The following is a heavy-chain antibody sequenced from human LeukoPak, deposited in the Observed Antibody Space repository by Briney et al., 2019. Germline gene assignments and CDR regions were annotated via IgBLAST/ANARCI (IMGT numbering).Heavy chain of an antibody. CDR3: ARLPDDYGGNSEYYFDY. V-gene: IGHV4-4*07. CDR2: IYTSGST. D-gene: IGHD4-23*01. CDR1: GGSISSYY. Sequence: KASETLSLTCTVSGGSISSYYWSWIRQPAGKGLEWIGRIYTSGSTNYNPSLKSRVTISVDTSKNQFSLKLSSVTAADTAVYYCARLPDDYGGNSEYYFDYWGQGTLVTVSS. J-gene: IGHJ4*02.